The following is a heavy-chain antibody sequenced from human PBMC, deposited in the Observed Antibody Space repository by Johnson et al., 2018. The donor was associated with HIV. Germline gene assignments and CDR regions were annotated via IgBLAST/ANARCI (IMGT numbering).Heavy chain of an antibody. CDR3: ARGDYVYMDYSAFDI. CDR1: GLNFSDYG. J-gene: IGHJ3*02. D-gene: IGHD5/OR15-5a*01. Sequence: VQLVESGGGVVQPGMFVRLSCAASGLNFSDYGMHWVRQAPGKGLEWVALTSYDGSNKYYADSVKGRFTISRDNSKNTLYLQMNSLRAEDTAVYYCARGDYVYMDYSAFDIWGQGTMVTVSS. CDR2: TSYDGSNK. V-gene: IGHV3-30-3*01.